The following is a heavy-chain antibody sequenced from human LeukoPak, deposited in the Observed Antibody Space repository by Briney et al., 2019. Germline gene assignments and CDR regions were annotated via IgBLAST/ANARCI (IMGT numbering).Heavy chain of an antibody. CDR1: GFTVSNNY. Sequence: HPGGSLRLSCAASGFTVSNNYMSWVRQAPGKGLEWVSVIYSGGSTNYADSVKGRFSISRDNSKNTLHLQMNSLRAADTAVYYCARGYCSGGTCYALDYWGQGTLVTVSS. CDR3: ARGYCSGGTCYALDY. V-gene: IGHV3-66*01. D-gene: IGHD2-15*01. J-gene: IGHJ4*02. CDR2: IYSGGST.